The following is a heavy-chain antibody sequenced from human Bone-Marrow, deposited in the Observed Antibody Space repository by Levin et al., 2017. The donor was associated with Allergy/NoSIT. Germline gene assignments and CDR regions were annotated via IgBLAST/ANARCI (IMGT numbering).Heavy chain of an antibody. CDR2: MYQSGNT. J-gene: IGHJ3*01. Sequence: SCAVSGGSTNSTNWWSWVRQTPGKGLEWIGEMYQSGNTNYNPSLQSRVTIPVDKSKNQFSLKSSSVTAADTAVYYCVTCGEDCIDVLDVWGQETMVTVSS. CDR3: VTCGEDCIDVLDV. CDR1: GGSTNSTNW. D-gene: IGHD2-21*02. V-gene: IGHV4-4*02.